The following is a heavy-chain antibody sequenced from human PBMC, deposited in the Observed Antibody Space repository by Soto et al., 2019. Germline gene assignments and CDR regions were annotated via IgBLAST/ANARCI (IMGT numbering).Heavy chain of an antibody. D-gene: IGHD3-22*01. CDR1: GFTFSSYA. CDR3: ARDMGVVVILDY. J-gene: IGHJ4*02. CDR2: ISYDGSNK. Sequence: GGSLRLSCAASGFTFSSYAMHWVRQAPGKGLEWVAVISYDGSNKYYADSVKGRFTISRDNSKNTLYLQMNSLRAEDTAVYYCARDMGVVVILDYWGQGTLVTVSS. V-gene: IGHV3-30-3*01.